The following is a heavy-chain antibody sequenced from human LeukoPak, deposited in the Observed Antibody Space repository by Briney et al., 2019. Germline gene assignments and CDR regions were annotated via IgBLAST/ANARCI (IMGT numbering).Heavy chain of an antibody. D-gene: IGHD6-19*01. CDR3: AKDRMREYSSEYGDYFDY. J-gene: IGHJ4*02. CDR1: GFTFSSYA. Sequence: PGGSLRLSCAASGFTFSSYAMSWVRQAPGKGLEWVSAISGSGGSTYYADSVKGRFTISRDNSKNTLYLQMNSLRAEDTAVYYCAKDRMREYSSEYGDYFDYWGQGTLVTVSS. CDR2: ISGSGGST. V-gene: IGHV3-23*01.